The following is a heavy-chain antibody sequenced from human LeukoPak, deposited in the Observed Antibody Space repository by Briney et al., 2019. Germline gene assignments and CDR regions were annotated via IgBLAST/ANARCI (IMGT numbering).Heavy chain of an antibody. D-gene: IGHD6-19*01. Sequence: RGSLRLSCEGSGFTFSRYNMNWFRQAPGKGLERVSSISGRSSFIFYADSVKGRFTISRDNAKNSLFLQMNSLRAEDTAVYYCARDAQWLVPEGYYYYMDVWGKGTTVTVSS. CDR3: ARDAQWLVPEGYYYYMDV. V-gene: IGHV3-21*06. J-gene: IGHJ6*03. CDR2: ISGRSSFI. CDR1: GFTFSRYN.